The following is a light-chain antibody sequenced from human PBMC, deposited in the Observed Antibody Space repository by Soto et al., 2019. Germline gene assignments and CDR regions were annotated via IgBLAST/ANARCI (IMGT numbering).Light chain of an antibody. CDR1: QSVSSSY. CDR3: QQYGTSLPFT. CDR2: AAS. Sequence: ELVLTQSPGTLSLSPGERATISCRASQSVSSSYLAWYQQKPGQAPRLLIYAASSRATGIPDRFSGSGSGTDFTLTISRLEPEDFAVYFCQQYGTSLPFTFGQGTKVEIK. J-gene: IGKJ2*01. V-gene: IGKV3-20*01.